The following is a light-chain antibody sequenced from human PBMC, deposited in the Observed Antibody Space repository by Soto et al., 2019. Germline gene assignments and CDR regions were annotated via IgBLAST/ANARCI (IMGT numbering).Light chain of an antibody. V-gene: IGKV1-39*01. CDR3: QQTYRFPPT. J-gene: IGKJ4*01. CDR2: VAS. Sequence: DIQMTQSPSSLSASVGDRVTITCRASQTISSSLNWYQKRPGTPPTLLIRVASSLQRGVPSRYSGSGSGTDFTLTIDSLQPEDFATYYCQQTYRFPPTFGEGTKVDIK. CDR1: QTISSS.